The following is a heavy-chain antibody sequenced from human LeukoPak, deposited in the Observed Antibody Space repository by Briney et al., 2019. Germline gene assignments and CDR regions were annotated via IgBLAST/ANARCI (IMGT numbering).Heavy chain of an antibody. CDR3: ASFPPYYYGMDV. CDR2: TYYSGNT. Sequence: KPSETLSLTCTVSGGSFSRHYWSWLRQPPGKGLEWIGYTYYSGNTNYNPSLKSRLTISVDMSKNQFSLELSSVTAADTAVYYCASFPPYYYGMDVWGQGTTVTVSS. CDR1: GGSFSRHY. V-gene: IGHV4-59*11. J-gene: IGHJ6*02.